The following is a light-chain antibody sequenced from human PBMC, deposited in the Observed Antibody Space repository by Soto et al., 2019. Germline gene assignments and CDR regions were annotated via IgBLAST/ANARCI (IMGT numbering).Light chain of an antibody. Sequence: DIQMTQSPSTLSASVGDRVTITCRASQSISDWLAWYQQKPGKAPKFLIYKASNLESGGPSRFSGSGSGTEFTLTISSVQPEDFATYYCQYYDSYSWTFGQGTKVEIK. V-gene: IGKV1-5*03. J-gene: IGKJ1*01. CDR1: QSISDW. CDR3: QYYDSYSWT. CDR2: KAS.